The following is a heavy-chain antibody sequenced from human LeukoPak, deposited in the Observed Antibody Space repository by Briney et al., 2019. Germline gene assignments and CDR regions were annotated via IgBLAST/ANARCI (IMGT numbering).Heavy chain of an antibody. Sequence: GGSLRLSCTVSGFTVSSNSMSWVRQAPGKGLEWVSFIYSDNTHYSDSVKGRYTISGDNAKNSLYLQMNSLRAEDTAVYYCARDQGYSYGRLCDYWGQGTLVTVSS. D-gene: IGHD5-18*01. V-gene: IGHV3-53*01. J-gene: IGHJ4*02. CDR2: IYSDNT. CDR3: ARDQGYSYGRLCDY. CDR1: GFTVSSNS.